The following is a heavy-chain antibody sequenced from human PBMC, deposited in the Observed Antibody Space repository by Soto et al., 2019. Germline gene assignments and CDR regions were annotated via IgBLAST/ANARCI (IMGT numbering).Heavy chain of an antibody. D-gene: IGHD6-19*01. CDR2: ISTSGATR. V-gene: IGHV3-48*02. J-gene: IGHJ4*02. CDR1: GFTFSTDS. CDR3: ASFFGSGFNY. Sequence: EVQLVESGGGLVQPGGSLRLSCVASGFTFSTDSMNWVRQAPGKGLEWVAHISTSGATRYYADSVKGRFTISRDNAKTSLYPQMDSLRNEDTAVYYCASFFGSGFNYWGKGTLVTVSS.